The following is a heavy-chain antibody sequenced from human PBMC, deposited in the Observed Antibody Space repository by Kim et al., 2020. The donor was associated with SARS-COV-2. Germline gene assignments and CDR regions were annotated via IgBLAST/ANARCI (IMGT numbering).Heavy chain of an antibody. D-gene: IGHD6-19*01. J-gene: IGHJ4*02. V-gene: IGHV3-66*01. CDR2: LYSGGST. Sequence: GGSLRHSCAASGFTVSTNYMSWVRQAPGKGLEWVSILYSGGSTYYAGSVKGRFTISRDNSKNTLYLQMNSLRAEDTAVYYGARGASGCGWCGAFDFWGQG. CDR3: ARGASGCGWCGAFDF. CDR1: GFTVSTNY.